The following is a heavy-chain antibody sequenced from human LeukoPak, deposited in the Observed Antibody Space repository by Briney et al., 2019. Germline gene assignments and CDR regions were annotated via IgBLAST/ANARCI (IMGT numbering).Heavy chain of an antibody. CDR3: AGSDYGPIVDI. CDR1: GGSISSYY. V-gene: IGHV4-59*08. J-gene: IGHJ3*02. CDR2: IYYSGST. D-gene: IGHD4-17*01. Sequence: SETLSLTCTVSGGSISSYYWSWIRQPPGKGLEWIGYIYYSGSTNYNPSLKSRVTISVDTSKNQFSLKLSSVTAADTAVYYCAGSDYGPIVDIWGQGTMVTVSS.